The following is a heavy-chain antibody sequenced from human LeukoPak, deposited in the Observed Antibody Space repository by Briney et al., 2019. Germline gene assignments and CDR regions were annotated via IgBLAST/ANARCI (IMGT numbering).Heavy chain of an antibody. J-gene: IGHJ4*02. CDR2: IYYSGST. V-gene: IGHV4-59*01. CDR1: GGSISSYY. Sequence: PLETLSLTCTVSGGSISSYYWSWIRQPPGKGLEWIGYIYYSGSTNYNPSLKSRVTISVDTSKNQFSLKLSSVTAADTAVYYCARDGQHYYDSSGYYRVFDYWGQGTLVTVSS. D-gene: IGHD3-22*01. CDR3: ARDGQHYYDSSGYYRVFDY.